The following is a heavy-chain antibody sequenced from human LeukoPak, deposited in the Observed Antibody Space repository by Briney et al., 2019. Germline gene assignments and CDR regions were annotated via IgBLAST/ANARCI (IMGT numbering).Heavy chain of an antibody. J-gene: IGHJ4*02. CDR3: VRLTAYSGYVLMGFEY. CDR1: GYTFSNYG. Sequence: ASVKVSCKASGYTFSNYGITWVRQAPGQGLEWMGWISAYSGKTNSAKKLQGRVTFTTDSSTSTAYMELRSLRFDDTAVYYCVRLTAYSGYVLMGFEYWGQGTLVTVSS. D-gene: IGHD5-12*01. CDR2: ISAYSGKT. V-gene: IGHV1-18*01.